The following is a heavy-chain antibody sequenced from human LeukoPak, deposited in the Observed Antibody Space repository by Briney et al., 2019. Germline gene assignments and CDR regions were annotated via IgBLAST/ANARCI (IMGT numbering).Heavy chain of an antibody. CDR3: ARDQYYYYMGV. CDR1: GFTFSGYW. Sequence: GGSLRLSCAASGFTFSGYWMHWVRQVPGKGLLWLSRINGDGSTTIYADSVKGRFTISRDNAKNTVYLQMNSLRAEDTAVYYCARDQYYYYMGVWGKGTTVTVSS. CDR2: INGDGSTT. V-gene: IGHV3-74*01. J-gene: IGHJ6*03.